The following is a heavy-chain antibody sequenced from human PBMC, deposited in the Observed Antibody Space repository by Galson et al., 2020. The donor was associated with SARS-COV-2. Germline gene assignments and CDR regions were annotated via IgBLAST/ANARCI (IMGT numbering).Heavy chain of an antibody. Sequence: ASVKVSCKASGYTFTSYYMHWVRQAPGQGLEWMGIINPSGGSTSYAQKFQGRVTMTRDTSTSTVYMELSSLRSEDTAVYYCARGGQYYDILTGYPPFYYYYYGMYVWGQGTTVTVSS. CDR2: INPSGGST. D-gene: IGHD3-9*01. CDR1: GYTFTSYY. CDR3: ARGGQYYDILTGYPPFYYYYYGMYV. J-gene: IGHJ6*02. V-gene: IGHV1-46*03.